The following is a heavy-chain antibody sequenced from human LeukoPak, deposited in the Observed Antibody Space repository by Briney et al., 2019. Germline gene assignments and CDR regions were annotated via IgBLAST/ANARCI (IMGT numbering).Heavy chain of an antibody. J-gene: IGHJ3*02. D-gene: IGHD6-13*01. CDR2: IYYSGST. CDR3: ARVAAAGTMADAFDI. CDR1: GGSISSYY. Sequence: SETLSLTCTVSGGSISSYYWSWIRQPPGKGLEWIGYIYYSGSTNYNPSLKSRVTISVDTSKNQFSLKLSSVTAADTAVYYCARVAAAGTMADAFDIWGQGTMVTVSS. V-gene: IGHV4-59*01.